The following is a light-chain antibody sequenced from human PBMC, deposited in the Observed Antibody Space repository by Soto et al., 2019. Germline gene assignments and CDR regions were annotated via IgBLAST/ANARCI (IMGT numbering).Light chain of an antibody. J-gene: IGLJ2*01. V-gene: IGLV2-14*03. CDR2: DVI. CDR1: SSDIGGYNY. Sequence: QSALTQPASVSGSPGQPITISCSGTSSDIGGYNYVSWYQHHPGKAPKLIIYDVINRPSGVSNRFSGSKSANTASLPISGLLAEDEADYFCSSYTTSSTPVVFGGGTKLTVL. CDR3: SSYTTSSTPVV.